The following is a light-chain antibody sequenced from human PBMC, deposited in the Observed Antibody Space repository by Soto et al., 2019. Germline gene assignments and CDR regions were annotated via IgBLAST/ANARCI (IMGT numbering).Light chain of an antibody. CDR3: QSFDSGLRGEV. CDR2: GNS. Sequence: QSVLTQPHSVSGAPGQRVTISCTGSSSNIGAGYVVHWYQHLPGTAPRLLIYGNSNRPSGVPDRFSGSKSGTSASLAITGLQTEDEADYYCQSFDSGLRGEVFGGGTKLTVL. V-gene: IGLV1-40*01. CDR1: SSNIGAGYV. J-gene: IGLJ3*02.